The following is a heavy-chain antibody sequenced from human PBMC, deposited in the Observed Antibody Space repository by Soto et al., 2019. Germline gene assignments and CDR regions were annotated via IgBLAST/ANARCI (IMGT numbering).Heavy chain of an antibody. CDR3: ARDARLRGYSGYADFDY. J-gene: IGHJ4*02. Sequence: ASVKVSCKASGYTFTSYGISWVRQAPGQGLEWMGWISAYNGNTNYAQKLQGRVTMTTDTSTSTAYMELRSLRSDDTAVYYCARDARLRGYSGYADFDYWGQGTLVTVSS. CDR2: ISAYNGNT. CDR1: GYTFTSYG. D-gene: IGHD5-12*01. V-gene: IGHV1-18*01.